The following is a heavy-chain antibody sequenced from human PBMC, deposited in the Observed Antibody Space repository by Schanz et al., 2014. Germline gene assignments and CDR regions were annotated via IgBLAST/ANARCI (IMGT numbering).Heavy chain of an antibody. V-gene: IGHV3-33*08. Sequence: QVQLVESGGGVVQPGGSLRLSCAASGFTFDPYAMHWLRQSPGKGLEWVAIIWYDGSNKYYADSVKGRFTISRDNSKNALYLQMDSLKTEDTAVYYCARRNFYDKSAAFDYWGQGSLVTVSS. CDR3: ARRNFYDKSAAFDY. CDR1: GFTFDPYA. J-gene: IGHJ4*02. CDR2: IWYDGSNK. D-gene: IGHD3-9*01.